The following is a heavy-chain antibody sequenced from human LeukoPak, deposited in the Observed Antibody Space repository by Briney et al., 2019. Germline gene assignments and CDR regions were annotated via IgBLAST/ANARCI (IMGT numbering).Heavy chain of an antibody. CDR2: ISYDGSNE. J-gene: IGHJ4*02. CDR3: AKVRVVFNWNYAYYFDS. Sequence: GRSLRLSCAASGFTFSDYAMHWVRQAPGKGLEWVAFISYDGSNEYYADSVKGRFTISRDNSKNTLYLQMNSLRAEDTAVYYCAKVRVVFNWNYAYYFDSWGQGTLVTVSS. CDR1: GFTFSDYA. V-gene: IGHV3-30*18. D-gene: IGHD1-7*01.